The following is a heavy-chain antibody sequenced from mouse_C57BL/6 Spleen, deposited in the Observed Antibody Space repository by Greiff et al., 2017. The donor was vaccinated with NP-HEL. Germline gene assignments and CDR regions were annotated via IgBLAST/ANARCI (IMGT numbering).Heavy chain of an antibody. CDR2: INPGSGGT. V-gene: IGHV1-54*01. CDR3: AREEEFAY. Sequence: QVQLQQSGAELVRPGTSVKVSCKASGYAFTNYLIEWVKQRPGQGLEWIGVINPGSGGTNYNETFKGQATMTADKSSSTAYMQLSSLTSEYSAVYFCAREEEFAYWGQGTLVTVSA. J-gene: IGHJ3*01. CDR1: GYAFTNYL.